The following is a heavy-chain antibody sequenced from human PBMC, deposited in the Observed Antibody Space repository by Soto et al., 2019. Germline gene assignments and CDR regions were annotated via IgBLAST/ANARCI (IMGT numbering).Heavy chain of an antibody. V-gene: IGHV4-31*03. D-gene: IGHD1-26*01. J-gene: IGHJ5*02. CDR1: GGSISSGGYY. CDR3: ARGYSGSYYTGGWFDP. Sequence: QVQLQESGPGLVKPSQTLSLTCTVSGGSISSGGYYWSWIRQHPGKGLEWIGYLYYSGSTYYNPSLKSRVTISVDTSKNQFALKLSSVTAADTAVYYCARGYSGSYYTGGWFDPWGQGTLVTVSS. CDR2: LYYSGST.